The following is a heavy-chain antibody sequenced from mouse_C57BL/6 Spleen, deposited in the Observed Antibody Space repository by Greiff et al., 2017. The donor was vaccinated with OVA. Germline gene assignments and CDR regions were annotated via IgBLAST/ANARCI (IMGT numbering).Heavy chain of an antibody. V-gene: IGHV1-54*01. D-gene: IGHD2-3*01. J-gene: IGHJ4*01. CDR2: INPGSGGT. Sequence: QVQLQQSGAELVRPGTSVKVSCKASGYAFTNYLIEWVKQRPGQGLEWIGVINPGSGGTNYNEKFKGTATLTADKSSSTAYMQLSSLTSEDSAVYFCARWVTSYAMDYWGQGTSVTVSS. CDR1: GYAFTNYL. CDR3: ARWVTSYAMDY.